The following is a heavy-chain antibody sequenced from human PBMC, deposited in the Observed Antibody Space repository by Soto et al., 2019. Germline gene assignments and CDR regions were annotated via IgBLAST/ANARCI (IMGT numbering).Heavy chain of an antibody. V-gene: IGHV4-39*01. CDR1: GGSISSSSYY. D-gene: IGHD6-13*01. Sequence: QLQLQESGPGLVKPSETLSLTCTVSGGSISSSSYYWGWIRQPPGKGLEWIGSIYYSGRTYYNPALKRRCNLSVDTSKNQFSLKLSCLPAADTAVYYCARVSLIATLLDYWGQGTLVTVSS. CDR3: ARVSLIATLLDY. CDR2: IYYSGRT. J-gene: IGHJ4*02.